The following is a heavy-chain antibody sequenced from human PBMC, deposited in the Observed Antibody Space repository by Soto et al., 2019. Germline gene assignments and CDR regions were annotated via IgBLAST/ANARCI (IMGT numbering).Heavy chain of an antibody. Sequence: SETLSLTCTVSGGSISSYYWSWIRQPPGKGLEWIGYIYYSGSTNYNPSLKSRVAISVDTSKNQFSLKLSSVTAADTAVYYCARLQTYYDILTGYYTYYYYGMDVWGQGTTVTVSS. J-gene: IGHJ6*02. D-gene: IGHD3-9*01. CDR3: ARLQTYYDILTGYYTYYYYGMDV. CDR2: IYYSGST. V-gene: IGHV4-59*08. CDR1: GGSISSYY.